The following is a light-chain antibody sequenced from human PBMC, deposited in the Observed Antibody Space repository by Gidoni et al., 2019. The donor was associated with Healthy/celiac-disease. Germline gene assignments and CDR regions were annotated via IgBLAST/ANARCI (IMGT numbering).Light chain of an antibody. CDR1: SSDVGGYNY. J-gene: IGLJ2*01. V-gene: IGLV2-14*01. Sequence: QSALTQPASVSGSPGQSITISCTGTSSDVGGYNYVSWYQQHPGKAPKLMIYDVSNRPSGVSNRFSGSKSGNPASLTISGLQAEDEADYSCSSYTSSSTQVFGGGTKLTVL. CDR2: DVS. CDR3: SSYTSSSTQV.